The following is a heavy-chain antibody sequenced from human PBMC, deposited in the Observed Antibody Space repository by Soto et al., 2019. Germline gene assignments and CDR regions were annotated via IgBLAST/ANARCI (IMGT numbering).Heavy chain of an antibody. D-gene: IGHD2-15*01. CDR1: GGSISSGDYY. V-gene: IGHV4-30-4*01. CDR3: AREELRRYCSGGSCYSYPDAFDI. J-gene: IGHJ3*02. Sequence: SETLSLTCTVSGGSISSGDYYWSWIRQPPGKGLEWIGYIYYSGSTYYNPSLKSRVTISVDTSKNQFSLKLSSVTAADTAVYYCAREELRRYCSGGSCYSYPDAFDIWGQGTMVTVSS. CDR2: IYYSGST.